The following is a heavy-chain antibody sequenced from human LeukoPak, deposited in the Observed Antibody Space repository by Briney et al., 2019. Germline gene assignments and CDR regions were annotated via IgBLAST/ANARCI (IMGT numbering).Heavy chain of an antibody. Sequence: ASVKVSCKASGYTFTGYYMHWVRQAPGQGLEWVGWINPNSGGTNYAQKFQGRVTMTRDTSISTAYMELSRLRSDDTAVYYCARTHYDILTGYHGDYFDYWGQGTLVTVSS. CDR3: ARTHYDILTGYHGDYFDY. J-gene: IGHJ4*02. CDR2: INPNSGGT. V-gene: IGHV1-2*02. CDR1: GYTFTGYY. D-gene: IGHD3-9*01.